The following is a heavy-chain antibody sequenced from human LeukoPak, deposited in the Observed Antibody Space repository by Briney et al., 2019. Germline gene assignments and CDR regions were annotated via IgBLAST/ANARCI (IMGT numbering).Heavy chain of an antibody. J-gene: IGHJ4*02. Sequence: ASVKVSCKASGYTFTGYYMHWVRQAPGQGLEWMGWINPNSGGTNCAQRFQGRVTMTRDTSISTAYMELSRLRSDDTAVYYCARGPSDYDILTGSYFLRSYYFDYWGQGTLVTVSS. D-gene: IGHD3-9*01. V-gene: IGHV1-2*02. CDR3: ARGPSDYDILTGSYFLRSYYFDY. CDR1: GYTFTGYY. CDR2: INPNSGGT.